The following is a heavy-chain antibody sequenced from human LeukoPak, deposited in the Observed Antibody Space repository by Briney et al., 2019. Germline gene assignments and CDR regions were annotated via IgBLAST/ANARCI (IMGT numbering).Heavy chain of an antibody. CDR1: GGTFSSYA. CDR2: IIPILGIA. CDR3: ARAVPSPLLWFRELPDY. V-gene: IGHV1-69*04. D-gene: IGHD3-10*01. J-gene: IGHJ4*02. Sequence: SVKVSCKASGGTFSSYAISWVRQAPGQGLEWMGRIIPILGIANYAQKFQGRVTITADKSTSTAYMELSSLRSEDTAVYYCARAVPSPLLWFRELPDYWGQGTLVTVSS.